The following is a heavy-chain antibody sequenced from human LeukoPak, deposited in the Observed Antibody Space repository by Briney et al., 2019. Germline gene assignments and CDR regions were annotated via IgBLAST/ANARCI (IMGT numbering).Heavy chain of an antibody. CDR1: DDFITMYY. J-gene: IGHJ6*03. D-gene: IGHD1-1*01. Sequence: SETLSLTCSVSDDFITMYYWTWTRQPPGKGLEWIGYVDHTGSTNFNPSLNGRVSISRDTTKNLFSLRLRSVTAADTAVYFCARGRVSSSTWYSTYYYYFYMDVWGKGTTVTVSS. V-gene: IGHV4-59*01. CDR3: ARGRVSSSTWYSTYYYYFYMDV. CDR2: VDHTGST.